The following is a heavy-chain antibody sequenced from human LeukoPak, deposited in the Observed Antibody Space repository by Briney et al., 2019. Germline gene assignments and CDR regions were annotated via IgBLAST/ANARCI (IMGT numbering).Heavy chain of an antibody. V-gene: IGHV3-7*01. CDR3: ARASDTSTWYLVYWFDP. CDR1: GFTLSSYW. J-gene: IGHJ5*02. CDR2: INQDGSEK. D-gene: IGHD6-13*01. Sequence: GSLRLSCATSGFTLSSYWMSWVRQAPGKGLEWAANINQDGSEKYYVDSVKGRFTISRDNAKNSLYLQMNSLRAEDTAVYYCARASDTSTWYLVYWFDPWGQGTLVTVSS.